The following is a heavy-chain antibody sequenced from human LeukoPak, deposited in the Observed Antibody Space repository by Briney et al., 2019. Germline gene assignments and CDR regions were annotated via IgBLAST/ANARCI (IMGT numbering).Heavy chain of an antibody. V-gene: IGHV3-30*18. Sequence: GRSLRLSCAASGFTFSSYGMHWVRQAPGKGLEGVAVISYDGSNKYYADSVKGRFTISRDNSKNTLYLQMNSLRAEDTAVYYCAKDRVGYYYYGMDVWGQGTTVTVSS. CDR3: AKDRVGYYYYGMDV. D-gene: IGHD3-10*01. J-gene: IGHJ6*02. CDR2: ISYDGSNK. CDR1: GFTFSSYG.